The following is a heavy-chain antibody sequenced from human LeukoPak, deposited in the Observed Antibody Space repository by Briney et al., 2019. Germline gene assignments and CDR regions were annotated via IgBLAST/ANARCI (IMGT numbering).Heavy chain of an antibody. Sequence: PGGSLRLSCAAFGFTISNDWMTWVRQAPGKGLEWLANINHDASAKFYADSVKGRFTISRDNAKNSLFLQMNSLRAEDTAVYYCARVRDSGSYYALPRWGFDIWGQGTMVTVSS. J-gene: IGHJ3*02. V-gene: IGHV3-7*03. CDR1: GFTISNDW. D-gene: IGHD1-26*01. CDR2: INHDASAK. CDR3: ARVRDSGSYYALPRWGFDI.